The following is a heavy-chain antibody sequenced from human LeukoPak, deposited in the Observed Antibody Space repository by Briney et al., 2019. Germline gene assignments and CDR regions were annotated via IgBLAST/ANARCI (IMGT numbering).Heavy chain of an antibody. CDR3: AKGGGYDSNDYYYGMDV. D-gene: IGHD5-12*01. J-gene: IGHJ6*02. CDR1: GFTFSSYA. V-gene: IGHV3-23*01. CDR2: ISGSGGST. Sequence: GGSLRLSCAASGFTFSSYAMSWVRQAPGKGLEWVSAISGSGGSTYYADSVKGRFTISRDNSKNTLYLQMNSLRAEDTAVYYCAKGGGYDSNDYYYGMDVWGQGTTVTVSS.